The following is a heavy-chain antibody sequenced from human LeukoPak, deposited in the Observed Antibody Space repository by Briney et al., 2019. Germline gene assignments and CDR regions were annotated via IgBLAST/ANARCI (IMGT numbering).Heavy chain of an antibody. CDR2: IYYSGST. J-gene: IGHJ4*02. CDR3: ARDEAYSSGNDY. Sequence: SETLSLTCTVSGGSISSSSYYWGWIRQPPGKGLEWIGSIYYSGSTYYNPSLKSRVTISVDTSKNQFSLKLSSVTAADTAVYYCARDEAYSSGNDYWGQGTLVTVSS. V-gene: IGHV4-39*07. CDR1: GGSISSSSYY. D-gene: IGHD6-19*01.